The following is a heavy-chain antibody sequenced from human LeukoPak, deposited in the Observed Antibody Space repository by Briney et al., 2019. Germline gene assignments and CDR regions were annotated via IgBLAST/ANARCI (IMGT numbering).Heavy chain of an antibody. Sequence: GGSLRLSCAASGFTFSSYGMIWVRQAPGKGLEWVSAISGSGGSTYYADSVKGRFTISRDNAKNSLYLQMNSLRAEDTAVYYCARGAFPGYGTGNYGDDPWGQGTLVTVSS. CDR2: ISGSGGST. CDR1: GFTFSSYG. CDR3: ARGAFPGYGTGNYGDDP. D-gene: IGHD3-10*01. V-gene: IGHV3-23*01. J-gene: IGHJ5*02.